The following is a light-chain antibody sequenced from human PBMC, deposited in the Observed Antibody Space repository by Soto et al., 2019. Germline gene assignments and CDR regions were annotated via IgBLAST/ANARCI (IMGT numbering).Light chain of an antibody. V-gene: IGKV3-15*01. CDR2: GAS. CDR3: QEYDGAPPIT. CDR1: QSVSSD. Sequence: DIVMTQSPSTLSVSPGERAALSCRASQSVSSDLAWFRQQPGQSPRLLIYGASTRATGIPGRFSGSGSGTDFTLTISSLQSEDFAVYYCQEYDGAPPITFGLGTRLEIK. J-gene: IGKJ5*01.